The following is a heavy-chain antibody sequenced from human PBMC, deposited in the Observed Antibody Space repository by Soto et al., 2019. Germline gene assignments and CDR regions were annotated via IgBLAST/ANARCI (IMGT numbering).Heavy chain of an antibody. V-gene: IGHV3-49*04. CDR1: GFTFGDYA. CDR2: IRSKAYGGTT. CDR3: TRDRGVFDFWSGTYYYYGMDV. D-gene: IGHD3-3*01. J-gene: IGHJ6*02. Sequence: SLRLSCTASGFTFGDYAMSWVRQAPGKGLEWVGFIRSKAYGGTTEYAASVKGRFTISRDDSKSIAYLQMNSLKTEDTAVYYCTRDRGVFDFWSGTYYYYGMDVWGQGTTVTVSS.